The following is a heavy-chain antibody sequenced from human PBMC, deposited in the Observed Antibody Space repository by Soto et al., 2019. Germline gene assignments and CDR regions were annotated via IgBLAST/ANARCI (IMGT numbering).Heavy chain of an antibody. J-gene: IGHJ6*02. Sequence: GASVKVSCKASGGTFSSYAISWVRQAPGQGLEWMGGIIPIFGTANYAQKFQGRVTITADESTSTAYMELSSLRSEDTAVYYCARDNSDSSGSRGMDVWGQGTTVTVSS. CDR3: ARDNSDSSGSRGMDV. CDR1: GGTFSSYA. V-gene: IGHV1-69*13. CDR2: IIPIFGTA. D-gene: IGHD3-22*01.